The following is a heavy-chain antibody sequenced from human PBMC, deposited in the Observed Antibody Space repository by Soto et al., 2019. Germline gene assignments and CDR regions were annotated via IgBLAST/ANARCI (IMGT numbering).Heavy chain of an antibody. V-gene: IGHV3-48*03. CDR2: ISSSGDTI. CDR3: ASSLTWLQQTDDFDY. Sequence: PGRSLRLSCAASGFTFSSYEMNWVRQAPGEGLEWVSYISSSGDTIYYADSVKGRFTISRDNAKNSLYLQMNSLRAEDTAIYYCASSLTWLQQTDDFDYWGQGTLVTVSS. CDR1: GFTFSSYE. D-gene: IGHD5-18*01. J-gene: IGHJ4*02.